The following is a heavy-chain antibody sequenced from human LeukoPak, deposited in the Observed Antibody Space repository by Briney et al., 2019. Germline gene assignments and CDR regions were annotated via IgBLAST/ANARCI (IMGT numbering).Heavy chain of an antibody. CDR1: GFTFSSYG. CDR2: ISGSGGST. V-gene: IGHV3-23*01. Sequence: GGSLRLSCAASGFTFSSYGMSLVRQAPGKGLEWVSAISGSGGSTYYADSVRGRFTISRDNSKNTLFLQMNSLRAEDTAIYYCAKDNAYSSGWLYYFDYWGQGTLVTVSS. CDR3: AKDNAYSSGWLYYFDY. D-gene: IGHD6-19*01. J-gene: IGHJ4*02.